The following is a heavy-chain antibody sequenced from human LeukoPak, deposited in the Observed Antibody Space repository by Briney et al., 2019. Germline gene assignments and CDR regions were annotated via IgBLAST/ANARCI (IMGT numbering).Heavy chain of an antibody. Sequence: PGGSLRLSCAASGFSFSRYAMSWVRQAPGKGLEWVSAITDSGGSTYHADSVTGRFTISRDNSKNTLFPQMNSLRVEDTAVYYCAKGSSSSRPYYFDSWGQGTLVTVSS. CDR2: ITDSGGST. CDR1: GFSFSRYA. V-gene: IGHV3-23*01. J-gene: IGHJ4*02. D-gene: IGHD6-6*01. CDR3: AKGSSSSRPYYFDS.